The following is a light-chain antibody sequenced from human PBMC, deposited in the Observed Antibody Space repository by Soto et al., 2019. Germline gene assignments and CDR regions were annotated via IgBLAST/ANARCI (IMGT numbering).Light chain of an antibody. Sequence: QSALTQPASVSGSPGQSITISCTGTSSDVGGYNYVSWYQQHPGKAPKLIIYDVSNRPSGVSNRFSGSKSGNTASLTISGLQAGDEVDYYCYSYTSSSSLLFGGGTKLTVL. CDR1: SSDVGGYNY. CDR2: DVS. J-gene: IGLJ2*01. CDR3: YSYTSSSSLL. V-gene: IGLV2-14*01.